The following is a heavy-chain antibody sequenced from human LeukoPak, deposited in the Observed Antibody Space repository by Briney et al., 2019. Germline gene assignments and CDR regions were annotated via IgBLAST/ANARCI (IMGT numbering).Heavy chain of an antibody. CDR2: INTSGGTT. J-gene: IGHJ4*02. CDR3: ASFGVGIVVVSDY. Sequence: GGSLRLPCAASGFTFNSYAMTWVRQAPGTGLEWVSTINTSGGTTYYADSVKGRFTISRDNSKNTVYLQMHSLRDEDTAVYYCASFGVGIVVVSDYWGQGTLVTVSS. D-gene: IGHD3-22*01. CDR1: GFTFNSYA. V-gene: IGHV3-23*01.